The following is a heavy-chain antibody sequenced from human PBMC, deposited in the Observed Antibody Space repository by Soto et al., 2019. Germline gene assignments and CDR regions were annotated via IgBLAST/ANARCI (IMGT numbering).Heavy chain of an antibody. J-gene: IGHJ6*02. D-gene: IGHD3-3*01. V-gene: IGHV5-51*01. CDR2: VYPPDSDT. Sequence: EVQLVQSRAEVKKSGESLKISCKASGYSFSDYWIAWVRQTPGEGLEWMGTVYPPDSDTRYSPSFEGQVTISVDTSVNTAYLQWSNVRASDTAIYYCARHEASTILGVVLTAGMDVWGRGTTVTVSS. CDR3: ARHEASTILGVVLTAGMDV. CDR1: GYSFSDYW.